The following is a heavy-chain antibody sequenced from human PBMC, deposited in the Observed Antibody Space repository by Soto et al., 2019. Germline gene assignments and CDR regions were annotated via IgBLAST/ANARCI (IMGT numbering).Heavy chain of an antibody. CDR2: IGAADDP. Sequence: GCSLELACAASGFTVCAYDMHWVRQNTGKGLEWVSAIGAADDPYYLGSVKGRFTISRENAKNSLYLQMNSLRAEDTAVYYCARAYSGRLPRRADYYFAMDVWGQGTTVTVSS. CDR3: ARAYSGRLPRRADYYFAMDV. D-gene: IGHD2-15*01. J-gene: IGHJ6*02. V-gene: IGHV3-13*05. CDR1: GFTVCAYD.